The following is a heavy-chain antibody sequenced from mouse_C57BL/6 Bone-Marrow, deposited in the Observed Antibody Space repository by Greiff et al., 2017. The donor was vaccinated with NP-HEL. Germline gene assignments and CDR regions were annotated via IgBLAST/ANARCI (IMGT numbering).Heavy chain of an antibody. V-gene: IGHV1-64*01. D-gene: IGHD1-1*01. Sequence: QVQLKQPGAELVKPGASVKLSCKASGYTFTSYWMHWVKQRPGQGLEWIGMIHPNSGSTNYNEKFKSKATLTVDKSSSTAYMQLSSLTSEDSAVYYCARSYYGSSLYYAMDYWGQGTSVTVSS. CDR1: GYTFTSYW. J-gene: IGHJ4*01. CDR3: ARSYYGSSLYYAMDY. CDR2: IHPNSGST.